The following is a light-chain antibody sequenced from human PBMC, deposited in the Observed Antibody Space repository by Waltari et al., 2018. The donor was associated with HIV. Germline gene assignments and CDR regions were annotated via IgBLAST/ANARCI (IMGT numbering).Light chain of an antibody. CDR3: QSYDSSLSGWV. V-gene: IGLV1-40*01. J-gene: IGLJ3*02. CDR1: SSNIGSGYD. CDR2: ANS. Sequence: QSVLTQPPSVSGAPGQRVTTSCSGSSSNIGSGYDLHWYQQLPGTAPKLLIYANSNRPSGVPDRFSGSKSGTSASLAITGLQAEDEADYYCQSYDSSLSGWVFGGGTKLTVL.